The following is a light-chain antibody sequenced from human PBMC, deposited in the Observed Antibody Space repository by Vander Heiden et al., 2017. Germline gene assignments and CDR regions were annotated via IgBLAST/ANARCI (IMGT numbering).Light chain of an antibody. J-gene: IGKJ1*01. CDR2: DAS. CDR1: QSVSSY. Sequence: EIVLPQSPAPLSLSPGERATLSCRASQSVSSYLARYKPKPGQAPRLLIYDASNRATRIPARFSGTGSGTDFTLTIMSLEPEDFAVYYCQQRWTWAWTFGQGTKVEIK. V-gene: IGKV3-11*01. CDR3: QQRWTWAWT.